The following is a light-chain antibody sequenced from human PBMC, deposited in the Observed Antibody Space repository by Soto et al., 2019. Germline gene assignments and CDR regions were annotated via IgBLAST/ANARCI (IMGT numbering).Light chain of an antibody. J-gene: IGKJ1*01. CDR1: QTISSW. V-gene: IGKV1-5*03. CDR3: QHYTSYSEA. Sequence: SQMTQSPSTLSGSVGDRVTITCRASQTISSWLAWYQQKPGKAPKLLIYKASTLKSGVPSRFSGSGSGTEFTLTISSLQPDDFATYYCQHYTSYSEAFGQGTKVDIK. CDR2: KAS.